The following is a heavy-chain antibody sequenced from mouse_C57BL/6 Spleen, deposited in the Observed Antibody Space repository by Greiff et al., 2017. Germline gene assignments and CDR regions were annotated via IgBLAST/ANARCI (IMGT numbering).Heavy chain of an antibody. J-gene: IGHJ4*01. D-gene: IGHD2-5*01. Sequence: VQLQQPGAELVMPGASVKLSCKASGYTFTSYWMHWVQQRPGQGLEWIGEIDPSDSYTNYTPKFKGKSTLTVDNSYSTAYMQLSSLTAEDSAVYYGARGTYYSNYEGAMDDWGQGTSVTVSS. CDR3: ARGTYYSNYEGAMDD. CDR2: IDPSDSYT. V-gene: IGHV1-69*01. CDR1: GYTFTSYW.